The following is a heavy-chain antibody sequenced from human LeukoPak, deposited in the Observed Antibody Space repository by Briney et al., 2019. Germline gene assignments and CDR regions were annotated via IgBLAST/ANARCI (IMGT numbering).Heavy chain of an antibody. V-gene: IGHV1-2*02. CDR3: ARPHCTNGVCYRGLGY. J-gene: IGHJ4*02. CDR2: INPNSGGT. D-gene: IGHD2-8*01. CDR1: GYTFTGYY. Sequence: GASVKVSCKASGYTFTGYYMHWVRQAPGQGLEWMGWINPNSGGTNYAQKFQGRVTMTRDTSISTAYMELSRLRSDDTAVYYCARPHCTNGVCYRGLGYWGQGTLVTVSS.